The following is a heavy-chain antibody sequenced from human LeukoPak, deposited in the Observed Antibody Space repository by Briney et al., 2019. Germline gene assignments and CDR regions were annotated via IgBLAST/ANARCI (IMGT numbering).Heavy chain of an antibody. J-gene: IGHJ4*02. D-gene: IGHD5/OR15-5a*01. V-gene: IGHV3-66*01. CDR1: GFTVRDNY. CDR3: ARDSLLDY. CDR2: ISSGGTT. Sequence: GGSLRLSCAVSGFTVRDNYMNWVRQAPGKGLEWVSVISSGGTTYYAESMKGRFTISRDNSKSTLYLQMNSLRAEDTAVYYCARDSLLDYWGQGTLVTVSS.